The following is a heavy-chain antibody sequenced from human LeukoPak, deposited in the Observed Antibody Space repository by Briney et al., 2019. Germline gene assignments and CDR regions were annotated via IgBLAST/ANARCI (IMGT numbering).Heavy chain of an antibody. J-gene: IGHJ4*02. D-gene: IGHD6-19*01. CDR1: GFTFSSSS. CDR3: AREYSSGWTSDY. V-gene: IGHV3-74*01. Sequence: GGSLRLSCAASGFTFSSSSMNWVRQAPGKGLVWVSRINSDGNYTTYADSVKGRFTISKDNAKNTLSLQMNSLRAEDTAVYYCAREYSSGWTSDYWGQGTLVTVSS. CDR2: INSDGNYT.